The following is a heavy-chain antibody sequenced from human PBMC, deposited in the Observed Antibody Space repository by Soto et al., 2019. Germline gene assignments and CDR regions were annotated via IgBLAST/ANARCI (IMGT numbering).Heavy chain of an antibody. J-gene: IGHJ4*02. CDR3: GRGGGELVGGDYFDN. D-gene: IGHD3-16*01. Sequence: SETLSLTCTVSNGSMNTYYWTWLRQPPGKGLEWLGYISYSGYTDYNPSLKSRLTMSIDTSKNHFSLKLTSVTAADAALYFFGRGGGELVGGDYFDNWGEGTLVTASS. CDR2: ISYSGYT. CDR1: NGSMNTYY. V-gene: IGHV4-59*01.